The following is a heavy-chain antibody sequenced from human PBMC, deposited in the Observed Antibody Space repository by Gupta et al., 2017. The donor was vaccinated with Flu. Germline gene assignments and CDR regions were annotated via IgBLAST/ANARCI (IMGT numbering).Heavy chain of an antibody. CDR2: ISRGGDDT. J-gene: IGHJ6*03. V-gene: IGHV3-48*03. D-gene: IGHD3-3*01. Sequence: EMTWVRQAPGKGLEWVSFISRGGDDTNYADSWRGRFTISRDNAKDSVNLDMYSLRAEDTAIYDCARAKVVALDAFGERPYYFYMDVWGKGTTVTVSS. CDR3: ARAKVVALDAFGERPYYFYMDV.